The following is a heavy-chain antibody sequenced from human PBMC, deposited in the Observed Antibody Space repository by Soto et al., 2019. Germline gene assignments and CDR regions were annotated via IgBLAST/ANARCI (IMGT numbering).Heavy chain of an antibody. J-gene: IGHJ5*02. Sequence: SETLSLTCTVSGGSISSYYWSWIRQPPGKGLEWIGYIYYSGSTNYNPSLKSRVTISVDTSKNQFSLKLSSVTAADTAVYYCASGWIAARWTSFDPWGQGTLVTVSS. CDR3: ASGWIAARWTSFDP. CDR2: IYYSGST. CDR1: GGSISSYY. V-gene: IGHV4-59*01. D-gene: IGHD6-6*01.